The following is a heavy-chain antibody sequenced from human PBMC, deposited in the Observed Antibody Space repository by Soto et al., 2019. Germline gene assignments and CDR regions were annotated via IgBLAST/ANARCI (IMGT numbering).Heavy chain of an antibody. CDR1: GGSISSYY. J-gene: IGHJ6*02. D-gene: IGHD2-15*01. CDR2: IYYSGST. Sequence: QVQLQESGPGLVKPSETLSLTCTVSGGSISSYYWSWIRQPPGKGLEWIGYIYYSGSTNYNPSLKSRVTISVDTSKNKFSLKLSSVTAADTAVYYCARQSLGYCSGGSCSSMDVWGQGTTVTVSS. V-gene: IGHV4-59*08. CDR3: ARQSLGYCSGGSCSSMDV.